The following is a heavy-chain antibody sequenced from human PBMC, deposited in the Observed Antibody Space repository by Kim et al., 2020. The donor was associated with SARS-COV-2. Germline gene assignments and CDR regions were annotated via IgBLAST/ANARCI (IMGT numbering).Heavy chain of an antibody. J-gene: IGHJ6*02. D-gene: IGHD2-2*02. Sequence: ASVKVSCKASGYTFTSYGISWVRQAPGQGLEWMGWISAYNGNTNYAQKLQGRVTMTTDTSTSTAYMELRSLRSDDTAVYYCARVQLGYCSSTSCYTSSIGMDVWGQGTTVTVSS. V-gene: IGHV1-18*04. CDR1: GYTFTSYG. CDR3: ARVQLGYCSSTSCYTSSIGMDV. CDR2: ISAYNGNT.